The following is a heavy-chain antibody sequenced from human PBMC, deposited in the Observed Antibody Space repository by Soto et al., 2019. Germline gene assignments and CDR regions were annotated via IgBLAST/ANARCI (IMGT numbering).Heavy chain of an antibody. Sequence: PSETLSLTCTVSGGSISSGVYYWSWIRQPPGKGLEWIGYIYYSGSTNYNPSLKSRVTISVDTSKNQFSLKLSSVTAADTAVYYCARDLYYYGSGTPGSFDIWGQGTMVTVSS. D-gene: IGHD3-10*01. CDR2: IYYSGST. CDR3: ARDLYYYGSGTPGSFDI. J-gene: IGHJ3*02. V-gene: IGHV4-61*08. CDR1: GGSISSGVYY.